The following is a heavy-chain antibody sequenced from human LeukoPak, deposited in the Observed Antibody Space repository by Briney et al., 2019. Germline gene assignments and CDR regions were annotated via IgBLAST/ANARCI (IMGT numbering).Heavy chain of an antibody. V-gene: IGHV1-18*01. CDR3: ARVGGYQLDYYYMDV. J-gene: IGHJ6*03. CDR2: ISAYNGNT. CDR1: GYTFTSYG. D-gene: IGHD2-2*01. Sequence: GASVKVSCEASGYTFTSYGISWVRQAPGQGLEWMGWISAYNGNTNYAQKLQGRVTMTTDTSTSTAYMELRSLRSDDTAVYYCARVGGYQLDYYYMDVWGKGTTVTVSS.